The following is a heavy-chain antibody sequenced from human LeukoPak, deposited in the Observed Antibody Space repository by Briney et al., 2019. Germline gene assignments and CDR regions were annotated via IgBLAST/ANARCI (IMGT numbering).Heavy chain of an antibody. D-gene: IGHD3-22*01. CDR2: ISGSGGST. CDR1: GFSFSYYA. J-gene: IGHJ6*02. Sequence: GGSLRLSCAASGFSFSYYAMSWARQAPGKGLEWVSAISGSGGSTYYADSVKGRFTISRDNSKNTLYLQMNSLRAEDTAVYYCAKEAYRMIVAEPDVWGQGTTVTVSS. V-gene: IGHV3-23*01. CDR3: AKEAYRMIVAEPDV.